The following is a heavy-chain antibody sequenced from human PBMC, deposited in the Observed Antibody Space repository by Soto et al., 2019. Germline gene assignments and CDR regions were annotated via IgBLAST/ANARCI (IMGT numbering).Heavy chain of an antibody. J-gene: IGHJ3*02. CDR2: IIPVFGTA. D-gene: IGHD3-10*01. V-gene: IGHV1-69*12. CDR3: ASAITVIAFDI. Sequence: QVQLVQSGAEVQKPGSSVKVSCKASGGTFSTYAISWVRQAPGQGLEWMGGIIPVFGTATYAPKFQGRVTITADESTSTAYMELSSLRSEDSAIYFCASAITVIAFDIWGQGTMVAVSS. CDR1: GGTFSTYA.